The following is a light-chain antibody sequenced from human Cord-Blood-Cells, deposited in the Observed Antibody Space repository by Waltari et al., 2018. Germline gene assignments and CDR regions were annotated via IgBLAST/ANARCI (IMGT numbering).Light chain of an antibody. CDR1: KGISSY. CDR2: SAS. Sequence: VIWMTQSPSLLSASTGDRVTIRCRICKGISSYLVWYQQKPGKAPELLIYSASTLQSGLPSRLSGGGSGTDFTLTISCLQSEDFATYYCQQYYSFPYTFGQGTKLEIK. CDR3: QQYYSFPYT. J-gene: IGKJ2*01. V-gene: IGKV1D-8*01.